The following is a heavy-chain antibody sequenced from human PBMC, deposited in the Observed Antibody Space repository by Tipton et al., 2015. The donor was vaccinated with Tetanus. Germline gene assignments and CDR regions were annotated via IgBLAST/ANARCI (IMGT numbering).Heavy chain of an antibody. CDR2: IYYSGST. CDR1: GGSISSGGYY. D-gene: IGHD3-10*01. Sequence: TLSLTCTVSGGSISSGGYYWSWIRQHPGKGLEWIGYIYYSGSTYHNPSLKSRVTISVDTSKNQFSLKLSSVTAADTAVYYCARDRGVSRGVDYWGQGTLVTVFS. V-gene: IGHV4-31*03. CDR3: ARDRGVSRGVDY. J-gene: IGHJ4*02.